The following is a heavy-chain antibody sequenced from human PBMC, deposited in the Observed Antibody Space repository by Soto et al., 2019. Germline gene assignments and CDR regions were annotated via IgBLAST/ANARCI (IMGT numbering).Heavy chain of an antibody. V-gene: IGHV1-18*01. J-gene: IGHJ3*02. CDR3: AGDSPVYGDHGFGHSAFES. CDR2: ISAYNGNT. Sequence: GASVKVSCKASGGTFGSYAISWVRQAPGRGLEWMGGISAYNGNTNYAQKLQGRVTMTTDTSTSTAYMELRSLISDDTAVYYCAGDSPVYGDHGFGHSAFESWAKVKMVAVSS. CDR1: GGTFGSYA. D-gene: IGHD4-17*01.